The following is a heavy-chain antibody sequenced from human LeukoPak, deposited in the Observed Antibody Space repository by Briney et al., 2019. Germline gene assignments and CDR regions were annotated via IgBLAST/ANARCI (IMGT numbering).Heavy chain of an antibody. D-gene: IGHD3-22*01. CDR3: ARVQSGHYYNY. CDR1: GFTFSSYE. V-gene: IGHV3-48*03. Sequence: GGSLRLSCAASGFTFSSYEMNWVRQAPGKGLEWVSYVSNSGGTIYYADSVKGRFTISRDNAENSLHLQMNSLRAEDTAVYYCARVQSGHYYNYWGQGTLVTVSS. J-gene: IGHJ4*02. CDR2: VSNSGGTI.